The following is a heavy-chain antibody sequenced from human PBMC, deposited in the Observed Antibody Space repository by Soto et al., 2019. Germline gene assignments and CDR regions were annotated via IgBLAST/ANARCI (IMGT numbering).Heavy chain of an antibody. Sequence: GGSLRLSCAASGFTLSGYAMDWVRQAPGKGLEYVSGISSNGVGTYYANSVQGRFTISRDNSKNTVYLQMGSLRPEDTAVYYCARDLPYSGSYYYYGMDVWGQGTTVTVSS. CDR3: ARDLPYSGSYYYYGMDV. D-gene: IGHD1-26*01. CDR1: GFTLSGYA. V-gene: IGHV3-64*01. CDR2: ISSNGVGT. J-gene: IGHJ6*02.